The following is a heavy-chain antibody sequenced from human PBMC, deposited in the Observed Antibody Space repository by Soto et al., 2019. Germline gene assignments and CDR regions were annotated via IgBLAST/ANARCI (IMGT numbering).Heavy chain of an antibody. CDR3: ASLSLAVAGTSPFDY. V-gene: IGHV4-59*01. J-gene: IGHJ4*02. Sequence: SETLSLTCPVSGGSISSYYWSWIRQPPGKGLEWIGYIYYSGSTNYNPSLKSRVTTSVDTSKNQFSLKLSSVTAADTAVYYCASLSLAVAGTSPFDYWGQGTLVTVSS. CDR1: GGSISSYY. CDR2: IYYSGST. D-gene: IGHD6-19*01.